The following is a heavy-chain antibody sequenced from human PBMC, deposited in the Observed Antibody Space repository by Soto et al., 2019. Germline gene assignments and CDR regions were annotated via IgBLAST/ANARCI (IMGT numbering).Heavy chain of an antibody. J-gene: IGHJ6*01. D-gene: IGHD3-3*01. CDR3: ARETLSFGSALEV. CDR1: GFRFDDYN. CDR2: ITWDGGNT. Sequence: SLRLSCAASGFRFDDYNMHWVRQAPGKGLEWVSLITWDGGNTYYADSVKGRFTISRDGTTQSVFLQMTSLKREDTGLYYCARETLSFGSALEVWGQGTAVTVSS. V-gene: IGHV3-43*01.